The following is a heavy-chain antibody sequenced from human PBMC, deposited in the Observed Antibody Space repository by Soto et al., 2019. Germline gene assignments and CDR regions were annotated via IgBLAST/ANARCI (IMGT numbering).Heavy chain of an antibody. CDR2: ISYDGSNK. CDR3: ANNYCSGGSCHDAFDI. Sequence: GGSLRLSCAASGFTFSSYGMHWVRQAPGKGLEWVAVISYDGSNKYYAESVKGRFTISRDNSKNTLYLQMNSLRAEDTAVYYCANNYCSGGSCHDAFDIWGQGTMVTVSS. D-gene: IGHD2-15*01. V-gene: IGHV3-30*18. CDR1: GFTFSSYG. J-gene: IGHJ3*02.